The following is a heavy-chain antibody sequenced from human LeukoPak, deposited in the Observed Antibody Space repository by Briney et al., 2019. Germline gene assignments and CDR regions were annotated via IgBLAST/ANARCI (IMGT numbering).Heavy chain of an antibody. V-gene: IGHV3-30*18. J-gene: IGHJ6*04. CDR2: IAYDGNNT. CDR3: AKTGMLRRVGYLDV. CDR1: GFIFSDYG. Sequence: PGGSLRLSCVASGFIFSDYGIQWVRQAPGKGLEWVAVIAYDGNNTYYGDSVRGRFTISRDNSKKMVYLEMNSLRVEDTAVCYCAKTGMLRRVGYLDVWGKGTAVIVSS. D-gene: IGHD1-1*01.